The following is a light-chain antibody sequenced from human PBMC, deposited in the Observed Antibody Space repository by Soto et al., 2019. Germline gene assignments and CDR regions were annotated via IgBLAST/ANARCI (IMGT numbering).Light chain of an antibody. Sequence: DIQLTQSPSSLSASVGDRVIITCRASQSITNYLNWYQQKPGKAPTLLIYAGSILQSGVPSRFSGSGSGTDFTLTITSLQPGDFATYYCQQSFSTLWTFGQGTKVDIK. J-gene: IGKJ1*01. CDR2: AGS. CDR1: QSITNY. V-gene: IGKV1-39*01. CDR3: QQSFSTLWT.